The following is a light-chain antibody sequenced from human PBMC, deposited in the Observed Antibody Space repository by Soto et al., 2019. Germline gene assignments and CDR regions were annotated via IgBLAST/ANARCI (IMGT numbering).Light chain of an antibody. J-gene: IGKJ1*01. CDR3: QQYHNSPLT. CDR1: QSISNF. CDR2: DAS. V-gene: IGKV3-11*01. Sequence: EIVLTQSPATLSLSPGERATLSCRASQSISNFLAWYQQKPGQAPRLLIYDASNRATGIPARFSGSGSGTDFTLTITRLEPEDFALYYCQQYHNSPLTFGQGTKVDIK.